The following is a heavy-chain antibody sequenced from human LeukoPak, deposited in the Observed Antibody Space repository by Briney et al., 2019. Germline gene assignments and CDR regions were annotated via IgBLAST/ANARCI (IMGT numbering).Heavy chain of an antibody. V-gene: IGHV4-4*09. CDR3: ASTRYSSSSLNY. J-gene: IGHJ4*02. D-gene: IGHD6-6*01. Sequence: SETLSLTCTVSGGSISSYYWSWIRQPPGKGLEWIGYIYTSGSTNYNPSLKSRVTISVDTSKNQFSLKLSSVTAADTAVYYCASTRYSSSSLNYWGQGTLVTVSS. CDR2: IYTSGST. CDR1: GGSISSYY.